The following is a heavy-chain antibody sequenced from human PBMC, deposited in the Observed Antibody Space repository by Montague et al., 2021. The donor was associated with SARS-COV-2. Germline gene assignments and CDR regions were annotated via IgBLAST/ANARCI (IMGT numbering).Heavy chain of an antibody. CDR2: IDWDDDK. V-gene: IGHV2-70*04. Sequence: VKPTQTLTLTCTFSGFSLSTSGMRASWIRQPPGKVLEWLARIDWDDDKFCSTSLKTRLTISKDTSKNQVVLTMTNMDPVDTATYYCARSYYDILTAYYTPFDYWGQGTLVTVSS. CDR3: ARSYYDILTAYYTPFDY. CDR1: GFSLSTSGMR. D-gene: IGHD3-9*01. J-gene: IGHJ4*02.